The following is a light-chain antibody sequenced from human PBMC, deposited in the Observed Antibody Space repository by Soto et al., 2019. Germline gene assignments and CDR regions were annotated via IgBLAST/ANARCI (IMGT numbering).Light chain of an antibody. J-gene: IGKJ5*01. V-gene: IGKV3D-20*01. Sequence: DIVLTQSPATLSLSPWERATLSCGASQSVSSSRLAWHQQKPALAPRLLIYDASSRATGIPDRFSGSGSGTDFTLTISRLEPEDFAVYYCQQYGNSPITFGQGTRLEIK. CDR3: QQYGNSPIT. CDR2: DAS. CDR1: QSVSSSR.